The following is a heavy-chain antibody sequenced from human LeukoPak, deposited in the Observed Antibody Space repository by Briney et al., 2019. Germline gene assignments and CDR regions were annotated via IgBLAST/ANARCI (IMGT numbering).Heavy chain of an antibody. J-gene: IGHJ4*02. Sequence: GGSLRLSCSASGFTFSRYEMNWVRQAPGKGLEWVSYISSSGSTIYYADSVKGRFTISRDNAKNSLYLQMNSLRAEDTAVYYCARESGYYDSSGYSYVYDYWGQGTLVTVSS. D-gene: IGHD3-22*01. CDR2: ISSSGSTI. CDR1: GFTFSRYE. CDR3: ARESGYYDSSGYSYVYDY. V-gene: IGHV3-48*03.